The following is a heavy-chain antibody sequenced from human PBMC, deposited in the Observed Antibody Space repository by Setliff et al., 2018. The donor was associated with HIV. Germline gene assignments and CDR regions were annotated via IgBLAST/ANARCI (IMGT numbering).Heavy chain of an antibody. CDR3: VRGGRRMAAAGTPYFYFYYMDV. V-gene: IGHV3-13*01. Sequence: ASGFTFSAYDMHWVRQRPGKSLEWVSAIGSAGDTYHPDSVKGRFTISRKNAKNSLYLQMTTLTDGDTAVYYCVRGGRRMAAAGTPYFYFYYMDVWGKGTTVTVSS. CDR1: GFTFSAYD. CDR2: IGSAGDT. J-gene: IGHJ6*03. D-gene: IGHD6-13*01.